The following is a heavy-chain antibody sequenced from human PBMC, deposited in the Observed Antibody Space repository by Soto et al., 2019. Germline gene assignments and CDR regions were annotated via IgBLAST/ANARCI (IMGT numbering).Heavy chain of an antibody. D-gene: IGHD6-19*01. CDR1: GGSFSGYY. J-gene: IGHJ4*02. V-gene: IGHV4-34*01. Sequence: SETLSLTCAVYGGSFSGYYWTWIRQPPGTGLEWIGEINHSGSTNYNPSLKSRVTISVDTSKNQFSLKLTSVTAADTAVYYCAKAPTLRSAVAGYWGQGTLVTVSS. CDR3: AKAPTLRSAVAGY. CDR2: INHSGST.